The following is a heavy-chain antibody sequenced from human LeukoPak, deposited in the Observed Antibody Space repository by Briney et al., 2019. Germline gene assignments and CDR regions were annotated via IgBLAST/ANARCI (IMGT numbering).Heavy chain of an antibody. J-gene: IGHJ4*02. V-gene: IGHV4-39*01. D-gene: IGHD1-1*01. CDR1: GGSISSSSYY. CDR3: ARLQATTPDY. CDR2: IYYSRST. Sequence: SETLSLTCTISGGSISSSSYYWGWIRQPPGKWLEWLGSIYYSRSTYYNPSRKNRVTISVDTSKNQFSMKLSCVTAADTAVYFCARLQATTPDYWRQGTRVSVS.